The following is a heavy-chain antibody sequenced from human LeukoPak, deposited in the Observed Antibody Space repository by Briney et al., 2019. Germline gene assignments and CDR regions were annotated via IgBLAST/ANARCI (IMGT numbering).Heavy chain of an antibody. J-gene: IGHJ3*01. V-gene: IGHV3-23*01. CDR1: GFTFSSYA. D-gene: IGHD1-26*01. Sequence: GGSLRLSCVASGFTFSSYAMSWVRQAPGKGLEWVSTISGSGDTTYYADSVKGRFTISRDNSKNSLYLQMNSLRVEDTSLYYCAKLVGGLPFDLWGQGPVVSVSS. CDR3: AKLVGGLPFDL. CDR2: ISGSGDTT.